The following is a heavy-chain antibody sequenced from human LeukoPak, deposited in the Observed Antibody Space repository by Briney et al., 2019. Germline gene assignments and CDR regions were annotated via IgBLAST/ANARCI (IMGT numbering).Heavy chain of an antibody. D-gene: IGHD5-12*01. CDR2: IYYSGST. Sequence: PSETLSLTCTVSGGSHSSYSWSWIRQPPGKGLEWIGYIYYSGSTNYNPSLKSRVTISVDTSKNQFSLKLRSVTAADTAVYYCARQRGSTYYYMDVWGKGTTVTVSS. V-gene: IGHV4-59*01. J-gene: IGHJ6*03. CDR1: GGSHSSYS. CDR3: ARQRGSTYYYMDV.